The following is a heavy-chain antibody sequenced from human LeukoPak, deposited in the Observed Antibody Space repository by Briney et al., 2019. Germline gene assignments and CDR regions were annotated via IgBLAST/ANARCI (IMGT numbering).Heavy chain of an antibody. CDR2: IYSDDST. J-gene: IGHJ6*03. Sequence: SGGSLRLSCAASGFTFSSYSMNWVRQAPGKGLEWVSFIYSDDSTYYADSVKGRFTISRDNAKNSLYLQMNSLRAEDTAVCYCARDRGIVGTTGYYYMDVWGKGTTVTVSS. V-gene: IGHV3-21*01. D-gene: IGHD1-26*01. CDR1: GFTFSSYS. CDR3: ARDRGIVGTTGYYYMDV.